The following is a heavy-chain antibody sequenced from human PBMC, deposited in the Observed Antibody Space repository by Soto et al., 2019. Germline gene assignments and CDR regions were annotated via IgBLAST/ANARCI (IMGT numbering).Heavy chain of an antibody. V-gene: IGHV4-31*03. J-gene: IGHJ4*01. CDR2: IYNTGSA. CDR3: ARGYSGYDYNFDD. CDR1: GASITSGGYY. D-gene: IGHD5-12*01. Sequence: SETLSLTCTVSGASITSGGYYWSWIRQHPEKGLECLGYIYNTGSAYYNPSLKSRVTISIDTSEDQFSLKVNSVTAADTAVYFCARGYSGYDYNFDDWCQGIPVTVSS.